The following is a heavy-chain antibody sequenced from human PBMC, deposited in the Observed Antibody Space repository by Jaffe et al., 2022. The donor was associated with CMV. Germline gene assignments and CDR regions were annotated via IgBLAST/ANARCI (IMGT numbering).Heavy chain of an antibody. CDR1: GYTFTSYG. CDR3: AREQGVIRSGGSHYYYYGMDV. J-gene: IGHJ6*02. Sequence: QVQLVQSGAEVKKPGASVKVSCKASGYTFTSYGISWVRQAPGQGLEWMGWISAYNGNTNYAQKLQGRVTMTTDTSTSTAYMELRSLRSDDTAVYYCAREQGVIRSGGSHYYYYGMDVWGQGTTVTVSS. CDR2: ISAYNGNT. D-gene: IGHD2-15*01. V-gene: IGHV1-18*01.